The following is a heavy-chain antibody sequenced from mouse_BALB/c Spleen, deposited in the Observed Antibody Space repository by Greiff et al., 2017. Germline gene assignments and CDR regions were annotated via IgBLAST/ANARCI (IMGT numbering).Heavy chain of an antibody. J-gene: IGHJ3*01. CDR3: AREGNGNYFAY. CDR2: INPSNGRT. V-gene: IGHV1S81*02. CDR1: GYTFTSYW. Sequence: VQLQQPGAELVKPGASVKLSCKASGYTFTSYWMHWVKQRPGQGLEWIGEINPSNGRTNYNEKFKSKATLTVDKSSSTAYMQLSSLTSEDSAVYYCAREGNGNYFAYWGQGTLVTVSA. D-gene: IGHD2-1*01.